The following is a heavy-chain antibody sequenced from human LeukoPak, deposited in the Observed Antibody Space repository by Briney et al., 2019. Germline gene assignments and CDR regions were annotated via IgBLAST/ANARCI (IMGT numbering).Heavy chain of an antibody. CDR2: ISTGDGRT. CDR1: TFTFSSYA. CDR3: AKDHVGPAAGTLLHY. D-gene: IGHD6-13*01. V-gene: IGHV3-23*01. Sequence: GASLRLSCAASTFTFSSYAMSCVRQTPGKGLEWVSTISTGDGRTYYADSVKGRFTIFRDKSKNTLYLQMYSLRAEDTAVYYGAKDHVGPAAGTLLHYWGQGTLVTVSS. J-gene: IGHJ4*02.